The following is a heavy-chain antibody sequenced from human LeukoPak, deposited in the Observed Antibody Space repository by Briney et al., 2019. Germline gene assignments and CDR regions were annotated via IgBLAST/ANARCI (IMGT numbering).Heavy chain of an antibody. D-gene: IGHD1-1*01. CDR1: GYSFTSYW. J-gene: IGHJ3*02. V-gene: IGHV5-51*01. CDR2: IYPGDSDT. Sequence: GESLKISCKGSGYSFTSYWIGWVRQMPGKGLEWMGIIYPGDSDTRYSPSFQGQVTISADKSASTAYLLWSSLKASDTAMYYCATALPGYKDAFDIWGQGTMVTVSS. CDR3: ATALPGYKDAFDI.